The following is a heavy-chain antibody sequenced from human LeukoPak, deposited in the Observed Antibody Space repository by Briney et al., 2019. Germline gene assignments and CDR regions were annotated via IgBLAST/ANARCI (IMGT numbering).Heavy chain of an antibody. CDR1: KYTFTNYY. Sequence: ASVKVSCKASKYTFTNYYIHWVRQAPGQGLEWMGRINPNSGGTNYAQKFQGRVTMTRDTSISTAYMELSRLRSDDTAVYYCASARGSWQLFDYWGQGTLVTVSS. CDR3: ASARGSWQLFDY. D-gene: IGHD6-13*01. J-gene: IGHJ4*02. V-gene: IGHV1-2*06. CDR2: INPNSGGT.